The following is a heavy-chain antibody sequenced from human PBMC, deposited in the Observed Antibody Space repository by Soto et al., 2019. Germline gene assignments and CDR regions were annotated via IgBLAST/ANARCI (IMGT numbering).Heavy chain of an antibody. CDR2: ISTYSGDT. CDR1: GYGFRNYG. CDR3: ARGWDYTDYYGDY. Sequence: GASVKVSCKPSGYGFRNYGISWVRQAPGQGLEWMGWISTYSGDTDYAQMFQDRITMTADTSTSTVHMELRSLTLGDTAVYYCARGWDYTDYYGDYWGQGTLVTVSS. V-gene: IGHV1-18*01. D-gene: IGHD1-26*01. J-gene: IGHJ4*02.